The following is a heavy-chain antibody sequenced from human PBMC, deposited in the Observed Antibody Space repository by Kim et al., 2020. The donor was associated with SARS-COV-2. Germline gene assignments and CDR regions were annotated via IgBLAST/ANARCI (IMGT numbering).Heavy chain of an antibody. CDR3: AREFIRGAPGY. Sequence: TNYAGSGKGRFTISRDNAKNSLYLQMNSLRAEDTAVYYCAREFIRGAPGYWGQGTLVTVSS. CDR2: T. V-gene: IGHV3-11*05. J-gene: IGHJ4*02. D-gene: IGHD1-26*01.